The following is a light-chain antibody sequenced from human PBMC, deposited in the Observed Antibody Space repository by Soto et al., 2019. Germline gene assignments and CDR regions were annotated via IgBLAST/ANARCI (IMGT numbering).Light chain of an antibody. J-gene: IGKJ1*01. V-gene: IGKV3-20*01. Sequence: VLTQSPGTLSLSPGERATLSCRASQSVSSSYLAWYQQKPGQPPRLLIYDSSSRATGFPDRFSGSVSGTDFALTIIRLEHADFAVYYCQQYEISAWTFGQGTKVDIK. CDR3: QQYEISAWT. CDR1: QSVSSSY. CDR2: DSS.